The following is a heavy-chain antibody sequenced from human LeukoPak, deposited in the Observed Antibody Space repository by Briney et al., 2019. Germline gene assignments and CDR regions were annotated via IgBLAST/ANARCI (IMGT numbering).Heavy chain of an antibody. CDR1: AFTFSSYS. CDR2: ISSSSTYI. V-gene: IGHV3-21*01. Sequence: GGSLRLSCAASAFTFSSYSMNWVRQAPGKGLEWVSSISSSSTYIYYADSVKGRLTISRDNAKNSLYLQMNSLRAEDTAVYYCARDLRRGVMTTVTKWAQTADAFDIWGQGTMVTVSS. J-gene: IGHJ3*02. CDR3: ARDLRRGVMTTVTKWAQTADAFDI. D-gene: IGHD4-17*01.